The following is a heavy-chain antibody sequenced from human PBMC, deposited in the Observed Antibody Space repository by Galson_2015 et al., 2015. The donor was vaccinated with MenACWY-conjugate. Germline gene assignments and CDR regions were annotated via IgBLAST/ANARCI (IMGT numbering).Heavy chain of an antibody. D-gene: IGHD1-26*01. CDR2: ISPGDSNT. J-gene: IGHJ6*02. CDR3: ARHPPGGRGLDV. CDR1: GYSFTTYW. V-gene: IGHV5-51*01. Sequence: QSGAEVKKSGESLKISCQGSGYSFTTYWIAWVRQMPGRGLEWVGLISPGDSNTRYSPSFQGQVTISADESISTAYLQWSSLKASDTAMYYCARHPPGGRGLDVWGQGTTVTVSS.